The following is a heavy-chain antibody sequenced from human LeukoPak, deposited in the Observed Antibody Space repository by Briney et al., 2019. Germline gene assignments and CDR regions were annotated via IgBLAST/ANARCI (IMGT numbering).Heavy chain of an antibody. J-gene: IGHJ4*02. CDR1: GFTVSSNY. Sequence: GGSLRLSCAASGFTVSSNYMSWVRQAPGKGLEWVSVIYSGGSTYYADSVKGRFTISRDNSKNTLYLQMNSLRAEDTAVYYCAKGPSSGPPYYFDYWGQGTLVTVSS. D-gene: IGHD5-12*01. V-gene: IGHV3-66*01. CDR2: IYSGGST. CDR3: AKGPSSGPPYYFDY.